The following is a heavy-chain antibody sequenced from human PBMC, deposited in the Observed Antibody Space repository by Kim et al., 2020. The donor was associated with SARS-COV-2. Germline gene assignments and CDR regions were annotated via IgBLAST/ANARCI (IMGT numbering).Heavy chain of an antibody. D-gene: IGHD3-9*01. J-gene: IGHJ4*02. CDR2: INSDGSST. CDR1: GYTFSSYW. Sequence: GGSLRLSCAASGYTFSSYWMHWVRQAPGKGLVWVSRINSDGSSTSYADSVKGRFTISRDNAKNTLYLQMNSLRAEDTAVYYCAREGPVGGYFDWLYFDYWGQGTLVTVSS. CDR3: AREGPVGGYFDWLYFDY. V-gene: IGHV3-74*01.